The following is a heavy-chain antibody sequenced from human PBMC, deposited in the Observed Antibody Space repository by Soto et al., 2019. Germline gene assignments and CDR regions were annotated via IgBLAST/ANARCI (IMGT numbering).Heavy chain of an antibody. D-gene: IGHD6-13*01. V-gene: IGHV4-34*01. J-gene: IGHJ3*02. CDR1: CGSFSGYY. CDR3: ARGVGLGGSSWDDAFDI. Sequence: TLSLTCAVYCGSFSGYYWSWIRQPPGKGLEWIGEINHSGSTNYNPSLKSRVTISVDTSKNQFSLKLSSVTAADTAVYYCARGVGLGGSSWDDAFDIWGQGTMVTVSS. CDR2: INHSGST.